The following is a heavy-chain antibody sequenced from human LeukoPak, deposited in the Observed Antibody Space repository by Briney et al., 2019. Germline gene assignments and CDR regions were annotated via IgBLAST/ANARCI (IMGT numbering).Heavy chain of an antibody. Sequence: ASVKVSCKASGHTFTDNWMHWVRQAPGQGLEWIGLINTNSGATSNAQSFQGRVTMTRDTSISTAYMELGRLRLDDTAVYYCARGDGTSWHGYWGQGTLVIVSS. D-gene: IGHD6-13*01. CDR3: ARGDGTSWHGY. V-gene: IGHV1-2*02. J-gene: IGHJ4*02. CDR1: GHTFTDNW. CDR2: INTNSGAT.